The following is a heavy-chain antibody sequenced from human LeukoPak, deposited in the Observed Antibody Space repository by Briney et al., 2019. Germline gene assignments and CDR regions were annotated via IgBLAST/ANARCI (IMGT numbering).Heavy chain of an antibody. CDR2: INWNGGST. CDR3: AREECTNGVCPLDYYMDV. Sequence: GGSLRLSCAASGFTFDDYGMSWVRQAPGKGLEWVSGINWNGGSTGYADSVKGRFTISRDNAKNSLYLQMNRLRAEDTALYSCAREECTNGVCPLDYYMDVWGKGTTVTVSS. CDR1: GFTFDDYG. D-gene: IGHD2-8*01. J-gene: IGHJ6*03. V-gene: IGHV3-20*04.